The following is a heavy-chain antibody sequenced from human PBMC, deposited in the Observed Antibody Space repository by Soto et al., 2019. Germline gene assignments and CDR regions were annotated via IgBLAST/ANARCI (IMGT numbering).Heavy chain of an antibody. V-gene: IGHV3-23*01. D-gene: IGHD2-15*01. CDR3: AKLPAGYCSGGSCYSSDY. CDR1: GFTFSSYA. CDR2: ISGSGGST. Sequence: PGGSLRLSCAASGFTFSSYAMSWVRQAPGKGLEWVSAISGSGGSTYYADSVKGRFTISRDNSKNTLYLQMNSLRAEDTAVYYCAKLPAGYCSGGSCYSSDYWGQGTLVTSPQ. J-gene: IGHJ4*02.